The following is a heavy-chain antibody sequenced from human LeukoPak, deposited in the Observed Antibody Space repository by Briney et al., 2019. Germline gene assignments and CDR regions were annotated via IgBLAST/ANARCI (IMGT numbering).Heavy chain of an antibody. CDR3: AKDDYYDTSGYRD. CDR2: ISGSGGST. Sequence: PGGSLRLSCAASGFTFSNYAMSWVRQAPGKGLEWVSAISGSGGSTYYADSVKGRFTISRDNSKNTLYLQMNSLRAEDTAVYYCAKDDYYDTSGYRDWGQGTLVNVSS. V-gene: IGHV3-23*01. D-gene: IGHD3-22*01. CDR1: GFTFSNYA. J-gene: IGHJ4*02.